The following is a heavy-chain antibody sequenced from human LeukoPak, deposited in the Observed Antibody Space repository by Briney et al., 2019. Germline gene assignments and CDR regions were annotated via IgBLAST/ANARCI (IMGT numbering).Heavy chain of an antibody. V-gene: IGHV3-48*03. Sequence: QPGGSLRLSCVTSKFTFGSYEMNGVRQALGGGLEWVSYISSSVSTIYYADSVKGRFTISRDNPKKSLYLQMNSLRAEDTAVYYCARSSGFIDDFDIWGQGTMVTVSS. J-gene: IGHJ3*02. CDR2: ISSSVSTI. D-gene: IGHD3-3*01. CDR3: ARSSGFIDDFDI. CDR1: KFTFGSYE.